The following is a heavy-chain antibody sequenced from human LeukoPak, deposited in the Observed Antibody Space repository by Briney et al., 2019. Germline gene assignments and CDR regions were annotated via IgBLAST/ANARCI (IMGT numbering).Heavy chain of an antibody. CDR1: GGSISSGNW. D-gene: IGHD2/OR15-2a*01. V-gene: IGHV4-4*02. J-gene: IGHJ4*02. CDR2: IHHTGNT. Sequence: KTSETLSLTCTVSGGSISSGNWWSWVRQPPGKGLEWFGEIHHTGNTNYNPSLKSRVTISIDKSKNQFSLKLTSVTAADTAVYYCARNGHYSMDYWGQGILVTVSS. CDR3: ARNGHYSMDY.